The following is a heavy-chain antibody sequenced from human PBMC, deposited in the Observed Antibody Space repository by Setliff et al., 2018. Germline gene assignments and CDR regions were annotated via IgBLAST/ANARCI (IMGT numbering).Heavy chain of an antibody. CDR1: GGSVSSGSYY. CDR2: IYTSGST. CDR3: ARDYQGGWFDP. D-gene: IGHD3-16*01. J-gene: IGHJ5*02. V-gene: IGHV4-61*02. Sequence: SETLSLTCTVSGGSVSSGSYYWSWIRQPAGKGLEWIGRIYTSGSTNYNPSLKSRVAISVDTSKNQFSLRLSSVTAADTAVYYCARDYQGGWFDPWGQGTLVTVSS.